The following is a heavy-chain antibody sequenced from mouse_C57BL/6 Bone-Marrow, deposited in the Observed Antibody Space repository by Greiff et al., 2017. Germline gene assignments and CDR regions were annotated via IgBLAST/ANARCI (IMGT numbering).Heavy chain of an antibody. D-gene: IGHD1-1*01. CDR2: ISGGGGNT. Sequence: EVKLVESGGGLVKPGGSLKLSCAASGFTFSSYTMSWVRQTPEQRLEWVATISGGGGNTYYPDSVKGRFTISRDNAKNTLYLQMSSLRSEDTALYYCARHYYGRFAYWGQGTLVTVSA. V-gene: IGHV5-9*01. J-gene: IGHJ3*01. CDR1: GFTFSSYT. CDR3: ARHYYGRFAY.